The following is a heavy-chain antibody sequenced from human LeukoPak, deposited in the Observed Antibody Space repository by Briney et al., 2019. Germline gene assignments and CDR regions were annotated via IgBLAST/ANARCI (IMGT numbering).Heavy chain of an antibody. CDR2: ISWNSGSI. Sequence: GGSLRLSCAASGFTFSSYAMSWVRQAPGRGLEWVSGISWNSGSIGYADSVKGRFTISRDNAKNSLYLQMNSLRAEDTALYYCAKALKDYYGSGSAYWGQGTLVTVSS. D-gene: IGHD3-10*01. CDR1: GFTFSSYA. V-gene: IGHV3-9*01. J-gene: IGHJ4*02. CDR3: AKALKDYYGSGSAY.